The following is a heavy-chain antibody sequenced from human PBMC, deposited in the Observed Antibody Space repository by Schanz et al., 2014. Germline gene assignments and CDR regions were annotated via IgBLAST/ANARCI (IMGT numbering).Heavy chain of an antibody. J-gene: IGHJ2*01. V-gene: IGHV3-48*01. CDR3: AKDAPYPFDL. CDR1: GFGFSSYS. CDR2: ITYNGGTI. Sequence: EVQLVESGGGLIQPGGSLRLSCAASGFGFSSYSMNWVRQAPGKGLEWISYITYNGGTIYYADSVKGRFTMSRDNAKNSVFLQMNSLRAEDTAIYYCAKDAPYPFDLWGRGTLVTVSS.